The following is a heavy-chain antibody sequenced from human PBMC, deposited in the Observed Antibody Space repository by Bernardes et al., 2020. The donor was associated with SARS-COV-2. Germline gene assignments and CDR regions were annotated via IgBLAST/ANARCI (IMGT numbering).Heavy chain of an antibody. CDR1: GYTFTGYY. D-gene: IGHD2-2*02. Sequence: ASVKVSCKASGYTFTGYYMHWVRQAPGQGLEWMGWINPNSGGTNYAQKFQGRVTMTRDTSISTAYMELSRLRSDDTAVYYCARAGRSTTVRYCSSTSCYIWVYWGQGTLVTVSS. J-gene: IGHJ4*02. V-gene: IGHV1-2*02. CDR2: INPNSGGT. CDR3: ARAGRSTTVRYCSSTSCYIWVY.